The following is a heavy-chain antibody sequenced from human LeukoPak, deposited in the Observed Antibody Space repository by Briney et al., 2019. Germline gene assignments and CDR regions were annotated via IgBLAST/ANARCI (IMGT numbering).Heavy chain of an antibody. CDR1: GGTFSSYA. CDR3: ARVRYCSSTSCFLNWFYP. J-gene: IGHJ5*02. Sequence: SVKVSCKASGGTFSSYAISWVRQAPGQGLEWMGGIIPIFGTANYAQKFQGRVTITTDESTSTAYMELSSLRSEDSAVYYCARVRYCSSTSCFLNWFYPWGQGSLVTVSS. V-gene: IGHV1-69*05. D-gene: IGHD2-2*01. CDR2: IIPIFGTA.